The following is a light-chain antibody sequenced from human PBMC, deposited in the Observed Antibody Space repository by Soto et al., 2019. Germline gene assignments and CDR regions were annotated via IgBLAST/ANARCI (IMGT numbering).Light chain of an antibody. CDR1: SSDVGTYNY. Sequence: HSALTQPASVSGSPGQSITISCTGTSSDVGTYNYVSWYQQYPGKAPKVILYEVNNRPSGVSNRFSGSKSGNKASLTISGLQAEDEAHYYCSSYTNSATLVVFGGGTKLTVL. CDR2: EVN. J-gene: IGLJ3*02. V-gene: IGLV2-14*01. CDR3: SSYTNSATLVV.